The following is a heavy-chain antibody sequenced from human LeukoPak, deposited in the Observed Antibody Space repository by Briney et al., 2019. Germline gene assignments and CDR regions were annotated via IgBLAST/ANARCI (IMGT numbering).Heavy chain of an antibody. D-gene: IGHD2/OR15-2a*01. CDR2: ISSSGSTI. V-gene: IGHV3-48*04. J-gene: IGHJ4*02. CDR3: ASLYGQGGSFDY. Sequence: GGSLRLSCAASGFTFSSYSMNWVRQAPGKGLEWVSSISSSGSTIYYADSVKGRFTISRDNAKNSLYLQMNSLRAEDTAVYYCASLYGQGGSFDYWGQGTLVTVSS. CDR1: GFTFSSYS.